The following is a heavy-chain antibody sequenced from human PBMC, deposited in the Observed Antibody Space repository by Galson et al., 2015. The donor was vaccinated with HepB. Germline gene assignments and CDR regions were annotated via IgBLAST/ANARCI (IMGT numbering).Heavy chain of an antibody. D-gene: IGHD5-18*01. CDR2: INPDSGGT. J-gene: IGHJ6*02. V-gene: IGHV1-2*04. CDR3: ARGIDTAMAPYGMDV. CDR1: GYTFTGYY. Sequence: SVKVSCKASGYTFTGYYMHWVRQAPGQGLEWMGWINPDSGGTNYAQKFQGWVTMTRDTSISTAYMELSRLRSDDTAVYYCARGIDTAMAPYGMDVWGQGTTVTVSS.